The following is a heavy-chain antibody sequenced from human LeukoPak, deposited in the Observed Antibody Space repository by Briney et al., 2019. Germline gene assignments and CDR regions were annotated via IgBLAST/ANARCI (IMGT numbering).Heavy chain of an antibody. CDR2: IYYSGST. D-gene: IGHD1-26*01. Sequence: SQTLSLTCTVSGGSISSGGYYWSWIRQHPGKGLEWIGYIYYSGSTYYNPSLKSRVTISVDTSKNQFSLKLSSVTAADTAVYYCARGRCIVGATTLFDYWGQGTLVTVSS. J-gene: IGHJ4*02. CDR3: ARGRCIVGATTLFDY. CDR1: GGSISSGGYY. V-gene: IGHV4-31*03.